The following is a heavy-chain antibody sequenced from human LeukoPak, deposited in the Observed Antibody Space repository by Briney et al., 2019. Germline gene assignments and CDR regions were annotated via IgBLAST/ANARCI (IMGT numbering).Heavy chain of an antibody. V-gene: IGHV3-30*04. D-gene: IGHD3/OR15-3a*01. J-gene: IGHJ4*02. CDR1: GFTFSSYS. Sequence: GRSLRLSCAASGFTFSSYSMHWVRQAPGKGLEWLTLISYHGSNQEYTDSVKGRFTISRDNSKNTLFLQMNSLKTEDTAVYFCARSPERLGQGYLDSWGQGTLVTVSS. CDR3: ARSPERLGQGYLDS. CDR2: ISYHGSNQ.